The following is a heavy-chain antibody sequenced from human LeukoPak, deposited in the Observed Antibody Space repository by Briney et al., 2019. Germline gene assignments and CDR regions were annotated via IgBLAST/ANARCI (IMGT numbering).Heavy chain of an antibody. D-gene: IGHD4-17*01. Sequence: TGGSLRLSCAASGFTFDDYAMHWVRQAPGKGLEWVAVISYDGSNKYYADSVKGRFTISRDNSKNTLYLQMNSLRAEDTAVYYCARDYGDYVESGLLVDYWGQGTLVTVSS. J-gene: IGHJ4*02. CDR3: ARDYGDYVESGLLVDY. CDR2: ISYDGSNK. V-gene: IGHV3-30*04. CDR1: GFTFDDYA.